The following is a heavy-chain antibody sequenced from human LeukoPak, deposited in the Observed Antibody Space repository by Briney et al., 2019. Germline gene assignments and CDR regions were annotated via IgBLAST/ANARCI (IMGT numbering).Heavy chain of an antibody. CDR2: IKQDGSEQ. Sequence: PGGSLTLSCAASGFTFSCFWMSWVRQAPGEGVEWVANIKQDGSEQHYVDSVKGRFTISREKAKNSLYLQMNSLSAEDTAVYYCARGGAYGSGSVNYYYYGMDVWGQGTTVTVSS. CDR1: GFTFSCFW. CDR3: ARGGAYGSGSVNYYYYGMDV. J-gene: IGHJ6*02. D-gene: IGHD3-10*01. V-gene: IGHV3-7*01.